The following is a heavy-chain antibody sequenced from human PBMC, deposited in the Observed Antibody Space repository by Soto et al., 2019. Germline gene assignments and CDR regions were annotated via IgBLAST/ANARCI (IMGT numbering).Heavy chain of an antibody. J-gene: IGHJ6*02. CDR1: GGTFSSYT. V-gene: IGHV1-69*02. D-gene: IGHD5-18*01. CDR2: IIPILGIA. Sequence: QVQLVQSGAEVKKPGSSVKVSCKASGGTFSSYTISWVRQAPGQGLEWMGRIIPILGIANYAQKFQGRVTITPDKSTSTAYMELSSLRSEDTAVYYCAIRTAMADYYYYYGMDVWGQGTTVTVSS. CDR3: AIRTAMADYYYYYGMDV.